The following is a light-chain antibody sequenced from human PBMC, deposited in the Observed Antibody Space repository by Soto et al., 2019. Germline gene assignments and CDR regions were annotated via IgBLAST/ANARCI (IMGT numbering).Light chain of an antibody. V-gene: IGKV1-5*01. Sequence: DIQMTQSLSTLSASVGDRVTITCRASQSISSWLAWYQQKLGRAPRLLIYDASSLESGVPSRFSGSGYGTEFTLTISSLQPDDFATYYCQQYNTYSSLTFGGGTKVDIK. J-gene: IGKJ4*01. CDR1: QSISSW. CDR3: QQYNTYSSLT. CDR2: DAS.